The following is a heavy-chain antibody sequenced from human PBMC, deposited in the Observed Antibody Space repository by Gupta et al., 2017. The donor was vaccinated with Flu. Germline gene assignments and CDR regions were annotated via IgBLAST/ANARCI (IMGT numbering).Heavy chain of an antibody. V-gene: IGHV4-34*02. CDR3: VGGREFPSVYYYLDV. D-gene: IGHD3-3*01. J-gene: IGHJ6*03. CDR2: INHSGSI. CDR1: GGSLSDYF. Sequence: QVQLRQWGAGPLKPSETLSLTCAVSGGSLSDYFWNWIRQAPGRGLEWVGEINHSGSITYNVSLASRLTLSVDTSKNEISLTLKSVTAADTAVYYCVGGREFPSVYYYLDVWGKGTSVTVSS.